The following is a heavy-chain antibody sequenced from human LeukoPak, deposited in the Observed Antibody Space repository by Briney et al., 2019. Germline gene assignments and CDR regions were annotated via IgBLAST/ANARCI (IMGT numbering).Heavy chain of an antibody. J-gene: IGHJ4*02. Sequence: GGSLRLSCAASGFTFSSYEMNWVRQAPGKGLEWVSYISSSGSTIYYADSVKGRFTLSRDKAKNSLYLQMNSLRAEDTAVYYCARDRDYGGTWDYWGQGTLVTVSS. CDR2: ISSSGSTI. D-gene: IGHD4-23*01. CDR1: GFTFSSYE. CDR3: ARDRDYGGTWDY. V-gene: IGHV3-48*03.